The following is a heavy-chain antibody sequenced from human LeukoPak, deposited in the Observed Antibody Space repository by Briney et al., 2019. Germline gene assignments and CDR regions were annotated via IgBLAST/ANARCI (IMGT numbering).Heavy chain of an antibody. D-gene: IGHD5-24*01. CDR1: GGSITSYH. V-gene: IGHV4-59*01. CDR3: ARGSRDGYNHFDY. J-gene: IGHJ4*02. CDR2: IYYSGST. Sequence: PSETLSLTCTISGGSITSYHWRWLRQPPGKGLEWIGYIYYSGSTNYNPSLKSRVTISVDTSKNQFSLNLRSVTAADTAVYYCARGSRDGYNHFDYWGQGTLVTVSS.